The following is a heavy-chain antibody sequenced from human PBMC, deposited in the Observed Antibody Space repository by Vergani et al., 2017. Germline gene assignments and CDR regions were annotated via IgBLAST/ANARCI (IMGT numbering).Heavy chain of an antibody. CDR3: AGEYRPGGGRRGALDY. J-gene: IGHJ4*02. Sequence: QVQLVQSGSELKKPGASVKVSCKASGYTLTSYAMNWVRQAPGQGLEWMGWINTNTGNPTYAQGFTGRFVFSLDTSVSTAYLQISSLKAEDPAVYYCAGEYRPGGGRRGALDYWGQGTLVTVSS. V-gene: IGHV7-4-1*02. D-gene: IGHD3-16*01. CDR2: INTNTGNP. CDR1: GYTLTSYA.